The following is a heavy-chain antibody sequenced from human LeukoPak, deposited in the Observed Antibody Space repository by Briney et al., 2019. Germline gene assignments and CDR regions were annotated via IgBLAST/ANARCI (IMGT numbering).Heavy chain of an antibody. D-gene: IGHD4-17*01. CDR3: ARPLKTTVTTIGY. CDR2: ISSSSSYI. Sequence: GGSLRLSCAASGFTFSTYSMNWVRQAPGKGLEWVSSISSSSSYIYYADSVKGRFTISRDNAKNSLYLQMNSLRAEDTAVYYCARPLKTTVTTIGYWGQRTLVTVSS. CDR1: GFTFSTYS. V-gene: IGHV3-21*01. J-gene: IGHJ4*02.